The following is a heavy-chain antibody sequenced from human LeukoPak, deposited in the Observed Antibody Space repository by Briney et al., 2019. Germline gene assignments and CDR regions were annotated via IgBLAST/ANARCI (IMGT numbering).Heavy chain of an antibody. CDR1: GFTFSSYA. V-gene: IGHV3-23*01. CDR2: ISGSGGST. J-gene: IGHJ1*01. CDR3: AKELCGGDCYSGPQYFQH. Sequence: GGSLRLSCAASGFTFSSYAMRWVRQAPGKGLEWVSAISGSGGSTYYADSAKGRFAISRDNSKNTLYLQMNSLRAEDTAVYYCAKELCGGDCYSGPQYFQHWGQGTLVTVSS. D-gene: IGHD2-21*02.